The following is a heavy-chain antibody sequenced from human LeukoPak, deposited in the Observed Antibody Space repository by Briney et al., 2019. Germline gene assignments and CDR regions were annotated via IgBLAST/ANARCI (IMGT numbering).Heavy chain of an antibody. CDR2: IWYDGSNK. CDR1: GFTFSSYG. V-gene: IGHV3-33*01. J-gene: IGHJ6*02. CDR3: ARGVADYGDYKDYYGMDV. Sequence: GGSLRLSCAASGFTFSSYGMHWVRQAPGKGLEWVAVIWYDGSNKYYADSVKGRFTISRDNSKNTLYLQMNSLRAEDTAVYYCARGVADYGDYKDYYGMDVWGQGTTVTVSS. D-gene: IGHD4-17*01.